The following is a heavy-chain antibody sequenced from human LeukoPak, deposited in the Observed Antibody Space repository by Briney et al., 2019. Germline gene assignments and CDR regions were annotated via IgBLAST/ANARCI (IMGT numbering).Heavy chain of an antibody. CDR2: IYPGDSDT. CDR1: GYSFTSYW. Sequence: GESLKISCKGSGYSFTSYWIGWVRQMPGKGLEWMGIIYPGDSDTRYSPSFQGQVTISADKSISTAHLQWSNLKASDTAMYYCARLDSWYYFDYWGQGTLVTVSS. J-gene: IGHJ4*02. D-gene: IGHD6-13*01. CDR3: ARLDSWYYFDY. V-gene: IGHV5-51*01.